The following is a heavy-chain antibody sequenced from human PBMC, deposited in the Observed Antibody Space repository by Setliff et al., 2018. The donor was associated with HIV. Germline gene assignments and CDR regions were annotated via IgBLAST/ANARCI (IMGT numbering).Heavy chain of an antibody. J-gene: IGHJ4*02. CDR3: VNPSGAMGDFDS. CDR2: IYCHGST. Sequence: SETLSLTCTVSGGSISSTNYFWGWIRQPPGKGLEWIGTIYCHGSTYYHPSLNSRVTISIDTSKNQFSLQLTSVTAADTAVYYCVNPSGAMGDFDSWGQGTLVTVSS. D-gene: IGHD3-16*01. V-gene: IGHV4-39*01. CDR1: GGSISSTNYF.